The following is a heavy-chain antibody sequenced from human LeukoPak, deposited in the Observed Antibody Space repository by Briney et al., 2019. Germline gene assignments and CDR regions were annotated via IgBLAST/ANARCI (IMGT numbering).Heavy chain of an antibody. CDR3: ARDRLVVGPKAPDY. CDR1: GYLFTSCG. D-gene: IGHD1-26*01. CDR2: ISAYNGNT. J-gene: IGHJ4*02. Sequence: GASVKVSCKTSGYLFTSCGISWVRQAPGQGLEWMGWISAYNGNTDFAQNLQGRVTMTTDTPTSTAYMELRSLRSDDTAVYYCARDRLVVGPKAPDYWGQGTLVTVSS. V-gene: IGHV1-18*01.